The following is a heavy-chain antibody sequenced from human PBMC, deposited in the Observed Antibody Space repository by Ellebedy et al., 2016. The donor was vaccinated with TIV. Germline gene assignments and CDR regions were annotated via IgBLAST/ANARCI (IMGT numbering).Heavy chain of an antibody. CDR2: IKQDGSDK. CDR3: ARVLSWGWFDP. V-gene: IGHV3-7*01. Sequence: GESLKISCAASGFTFSTYWMGWVRQTPGKGLEWVANIKQDGSDKYYVDFVKGRFTISRDNAKNSLYLQMNSLRAEDTAVYYCARVLSWGWFDPWGQGTLVTVSS. J-gene: IGHJ5*02. CDR1: GFTFSTYW. D-gene: IGHD1-26*01.